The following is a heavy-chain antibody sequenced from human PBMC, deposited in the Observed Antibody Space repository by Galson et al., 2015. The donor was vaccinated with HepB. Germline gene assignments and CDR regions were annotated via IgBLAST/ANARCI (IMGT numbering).Heavy chain of an antibody. CDR1: GFSLDTRGMF. V-gene: IGHV2-70*11. J-gene: IGHJ6*02. CDR3: ARGHALSSSWSSGYYYYGMDV. D-gene: IGHD6-13*01. CDR2: IDWDDDK. Sequence: PALVKPPQTLTLTCTFSGFSLDTRGMFVNWIRQPPGKALEWLARIDWDDDKYYSTSLKTRLTISKDTSKNQVVLTLTNMDPLDAGTYYCARGHALSSSWSSGYYYYGMDVWGQGTTVTVSS.